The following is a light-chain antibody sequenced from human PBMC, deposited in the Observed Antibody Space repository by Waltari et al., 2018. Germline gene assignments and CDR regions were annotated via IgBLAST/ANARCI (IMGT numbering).Light chain of an antibody. V-gene: IGLV2-14*01. CDR2: DVS. CDR3: TSYTSSSTWV. Sequence: QSALAQPASVSGSPGQSITISCTGTSSDVGGYNYVSWYQQHPGKAPKLMIDDVSNRPAGVCNRFSGSKSGNTASLTISGLQAEDEADYYCTSYTSSSTWVFGGGTKLTVL. J-gene: IGLJ3*02. CDR1: SSDVGGYNY.